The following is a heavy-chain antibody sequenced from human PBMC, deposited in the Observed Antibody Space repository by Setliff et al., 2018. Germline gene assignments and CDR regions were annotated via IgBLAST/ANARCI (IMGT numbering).Heavy chain of an antibody. CDR2: IRSKTDGGAT. D-gene: IGHD3-10*01. Sequence: LRLSCAASGFSFNDAWMNWVRQAPGKGLEWVGHIRSKTDGGATSYAAPVQGRFTISRDDSNTLYLHMNSLTTEDTGVYYCTTGTNYFGSGSTSHLFYMDVWGKGTTVTVSS. J-gene: IGHJ6*03. V-gene: IGHV3-15*01. CDR3: TTGTNYFGSGSTSHLFYMDV. CDR1: GFSFNDAW.